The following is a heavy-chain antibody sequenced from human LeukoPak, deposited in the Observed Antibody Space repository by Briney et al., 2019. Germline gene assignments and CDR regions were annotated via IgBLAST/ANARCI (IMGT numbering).Heavy chain of an antibody. Sequence: SETLSLTCTVSGGSISSYYWSWIRQPAGKGLEWIGRIYTSGSTNYNPSLKSRVTMSVDTSKNQFSLNLSSVTAADTAVYYCARGRSGVVPGPMPFDYWGLGTLVTVSS. V-gene: IGHV4-4*07. J-gene: IGHJ4*02. D-gene: IGHD3-3*01. CDR2: IYTSGST. CDR1: GGSISSYY. CDR3: ARGRSGVVPGPMPFDY.